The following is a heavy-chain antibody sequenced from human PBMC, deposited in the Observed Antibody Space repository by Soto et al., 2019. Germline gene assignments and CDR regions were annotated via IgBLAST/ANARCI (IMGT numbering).Heavy chain of an antibody. CDR3: ARLESTYYFDY. CDR2: ISSSGNTI. D-gene: IGHD3-3*01. V-gene: IGHV3-11*01. CDR1: GFNFSDYY. Sequence: QVLLVESGGGLVKPGGSLRLSCAASGFNFSDYYMSWIRQAPGKGLEWLLYISSSGNTIYYADSVKGRFTVSRDNAKNSLYLQMNSLRAEDTAVYYCARLESTYYFDYWGQGTLVTVSS. J-gene: IGHJ4*02.